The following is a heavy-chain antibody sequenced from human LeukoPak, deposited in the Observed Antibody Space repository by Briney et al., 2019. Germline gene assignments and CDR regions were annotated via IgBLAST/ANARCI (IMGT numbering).Heavy chain of an antibody. CDR2: MKTDGRST. V-gene: IGHV3-74*01. J-gene: IGHJ4*02. CDR1: GFTFSNYW. CDR3: ISDPALRY. Sequence: GGSLRLSCAASGFTFSNYWMHGVRQAPWKGLVWVSRMKTDGRSTFYADSVRGRFTISRDNAKNTMYLQMNSLRVQDTAVYYCISDPALRYWRQGTMLTV. D-gene: IGHD3-3*02.